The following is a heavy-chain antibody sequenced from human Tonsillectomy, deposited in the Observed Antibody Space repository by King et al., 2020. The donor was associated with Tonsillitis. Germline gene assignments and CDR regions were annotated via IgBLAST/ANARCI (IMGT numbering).Heavy chain of an antibody. CDR2: IKSKTDGGTT. CDR1: GFTFSNAW. V-gene: IGHV3-15*01. CDR3: TTEEYYDILTGYRRVGY. Sequence: VQLVESGGGLVRPGGSLRLSCAASGFTFSNAWMSWVRQAPGKGLEWVGRIKSKTDGGTTDYAAPVKGRFTISRDDSKYTLYLQMNSLKTEDTAVYYCTTEEYYDILTGYRRVGYWGQGTLVTVSS. D-gene: IGHD3-9*01. J-gene: IGHJ4*02.